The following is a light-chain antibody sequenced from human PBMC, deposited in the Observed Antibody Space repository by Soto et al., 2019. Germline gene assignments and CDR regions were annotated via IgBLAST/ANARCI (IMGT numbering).Light chain of an antibody. CDR2: DVT. CDR1: SSDVGHYNF. J-gene: IGLJ3*02. V-gene: IGLV2-11*01. Sequence: QPVLTQPHSVSGSPGQSVTISCSGTSSDVGHYNFVSWYQHHPGKAPKLLIYDVTTRPSGVPDRFSGSKSGNTASLTISGLQAEDEADFYCCSYAGSYTWVFGGGTKLTVL. CDR3: CSYAGSYTWV.